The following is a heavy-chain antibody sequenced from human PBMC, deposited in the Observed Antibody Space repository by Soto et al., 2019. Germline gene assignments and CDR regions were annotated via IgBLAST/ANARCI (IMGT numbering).Heavy chain of an antibody. CDR3: ARGSGKPDSSGWPGDYYYGMDV. D-gene: IGHD6-19*01. J-gene: IGHJ6*02. CDR2: MNPNSGNT. CDR1: GYTFTSYD. V-gene: IGHV1-8*01. Sequence: ASVKVSCKXSGYTFTSYDINWVRQATGQGLEWMGWMNPNSGNTGYAQKFQGRVTMTRNTSISTAYMELSSLRSEDTAVYYCARGSGKPDSSGWPGDYYYGMDVWGQGTTVTVSS.